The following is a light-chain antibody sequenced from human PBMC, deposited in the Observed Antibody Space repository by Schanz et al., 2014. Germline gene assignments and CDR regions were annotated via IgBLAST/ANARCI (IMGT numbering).Light chain of an antibody. J-gene: IGLJ1*01. CDR2: EDT. Sequence: QSALTQPPSASGSPGQSVTISCTGTSSDVGGYNYVSWYQQHPGKAPKLMIYEDTKRPSGVPDRFSGSKSGNTASLTVSGLQAEDEADFYCCSYASSSTLYVFGTGTKLTVL. CDR1: SSDVGGYNY. CDR3: CSYASSSTLYV. V-gene: IGLV2-8*01.